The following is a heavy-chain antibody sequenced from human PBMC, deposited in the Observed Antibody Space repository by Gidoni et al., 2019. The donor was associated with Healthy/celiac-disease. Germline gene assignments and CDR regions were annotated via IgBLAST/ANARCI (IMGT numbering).Heavy chain of an antibody. CDR2: IYYSGST. V-gene: IGHV4-59*01. J-gene: IGHJ4*02. CDR3: ARYDSSGYYGGCFDY. CDR1: GGSISSYY. D-gene: IGHD3-22*01. Sequence: QVQLQESGPGLVKPSETLSLTCTVSGGSISSYYWSWIRQPPGKGLEWIGYIYYSGSTNYNPSLKSRVTISVDTSKNQFSLKLSSVTAADTAVYYCARYDSSGYYGGCFDYWGQGTLVTVSS.